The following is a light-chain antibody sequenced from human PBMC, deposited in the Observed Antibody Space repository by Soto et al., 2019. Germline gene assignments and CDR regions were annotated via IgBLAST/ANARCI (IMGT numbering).Light chain of an antibody. Sequence: AIQMTQSPSSLSASVGDRGTITCRASQDIRNDLGWYQQKPGKAPNLLIYAASTLQIGVPSRFSGSGSGTVFTLTISSLQPEDFATYYCLQGYTFPHTFGRGTKVDIK. V-gene: IGKV1-6*01. CDR2: AAS. CDR1: QDIRND. J-gene: IGKJ3*01. CDR3: LQGYTFPHT.